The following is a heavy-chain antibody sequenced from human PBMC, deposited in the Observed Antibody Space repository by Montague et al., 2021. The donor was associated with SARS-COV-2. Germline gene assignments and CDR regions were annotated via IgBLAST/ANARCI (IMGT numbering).Heavy chain of an antibody. D-gene: IGHD4-17*01. J-gene: IGHJ4*02. CDR3: VRDTGSAQAGFDA. V-gene: IGHV6-1*01. CDR1: EGSVWSNTAA. CDR2: TNYRSKWTS. Sequence: CAISEGSVWSNTAAWNWIRQSPSGGLEWLGRTNYRSKWTSDYATSVEGRISIDPDTSKNQFFLHLRSVTPEDTGVYYCVRDTGSAQAGFDAWGQGTLVTVSS.